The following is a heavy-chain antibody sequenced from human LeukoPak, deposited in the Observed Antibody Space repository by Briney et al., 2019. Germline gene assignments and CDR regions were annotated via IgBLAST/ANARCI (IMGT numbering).Heavy chain of an antibody. J-gene: IGHJ4*02. Sequence: SETLSLTCTVSGGSIGSYYWSWIRQPPGKGLEWIGYIYSSGSTNYNPSLKSRVTISVDTSKNQFSLKLSSVTAADTAVYYCARVEYCGGDCYSGYFDYWGQGTLVTVSS. CDR1: GGSIGSYY. CDR2: IYSSGST. CDR3: ARVEYCGGDCYSGYFDY. D-gene: IGHD2-21*02. V-gene: IGHV4-59*12.